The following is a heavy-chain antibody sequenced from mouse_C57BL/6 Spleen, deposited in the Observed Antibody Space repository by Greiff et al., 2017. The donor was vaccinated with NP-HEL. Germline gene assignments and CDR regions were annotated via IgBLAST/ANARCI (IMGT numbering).Heavy chain of an antibody. D-gene: IGHD1-1*01. CDR1: GYTFTSYW. J-gene: IGHJ2*01. V-gene: IGHV1-53*01. Sequence: QVQLQQPGTELVKPGASVKLSCKASGYTFTSYWMHWVKQRPGQGLEWIGNINPSNGGTNYNEKFKSKATLTVDKSSSTAYMQLSSRTSEDSAVYYCARSITTVVAPYCFDYWGQGTTLTVSS. CDR3: ARSITTVVAPYCFDY. CDR2: INPSNGGT.